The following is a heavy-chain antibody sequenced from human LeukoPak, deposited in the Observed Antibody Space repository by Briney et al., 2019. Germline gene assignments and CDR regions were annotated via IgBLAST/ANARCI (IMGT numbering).Heavy chain of an antibody. CDR3: ARDSPANWAQFDY. J-gene: IGHJ4*02. Sequence: YPAGPLRFSCAASGFTVSSNYISWVRQAPGKGLEWVSIIYRDGTTYYADSVKGRFTISRDNSKNTLYLEMNSLRAEDTAVYYCARDSPANWAQFDYWGQGTLVTVSS. CDR1: GFTVSSNY. CDR2: IYRDGTT. D-gene: IGHD7-27*01. V-gene: IGHV3-53*01.